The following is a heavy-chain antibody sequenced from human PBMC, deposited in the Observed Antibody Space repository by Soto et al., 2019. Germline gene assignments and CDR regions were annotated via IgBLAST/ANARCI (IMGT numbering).Heavy chain of an antibody. CDR2: INPNSGGT. CDR1: GYTFTGYY. Sequence: ASVKVSCKASGYTFTGYYMHWVRQAPGQGLEWMGWINPNSGGTNYAQKFQGRVTMTRDTSISTAYMELSRLRSDDTAVYYCAREDTWNYGSFDYWGQGTLVTVSS. CDR3: AREDTWNYGSFDY. V-gene: IGHV1-2*02. D-gene: IGHD1-7*01. J-gene: IGHJ4*02.